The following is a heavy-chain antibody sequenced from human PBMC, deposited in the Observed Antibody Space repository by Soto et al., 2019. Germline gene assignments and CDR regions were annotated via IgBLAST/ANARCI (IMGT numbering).Heavy chain of an antibody. CDR3: VRQTIVRGVLSWFDP. D-gene: IGHD3-10*01. V-gene: IGHV4-39*01. Sequence: QLQLQESGPRLVKPSETLSLICSVSGGSIRGGSNYWAWIRQPPGKGLDWIGTVYYNGNTYYNASLKSRVTISADTSKNQFSLKLSSVSAADTAVYYCVRQTIVRGVLSWFDPWGQGTLVTVSS. J-gene: IGHJ5*02. CDR1: GGSIRGGSNY. CDR2: VYYNGNT.